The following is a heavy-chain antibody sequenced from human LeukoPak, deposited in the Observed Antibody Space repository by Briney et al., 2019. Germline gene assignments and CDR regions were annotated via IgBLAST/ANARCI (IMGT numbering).Heavy chain of an antibody. D-gene: IGHD3-22*01. CDR2: IYTSGST. CDR1: GGSISSYY. V-gene: IGHV4-4*07. Sequence: SETLSLTCTVSGGSISSYYWSWIRQPAGKGLEWIGRIYTSGSTNYNPSLKSRVTISVDTSKNQFSLKLSSVTAADTAVYYCARQRGTMIVVVILNFDYWGQGTLVTVSS. J-gene: IGHJ4*02. CDR3: ARQRGTMIVVVILNFDY.